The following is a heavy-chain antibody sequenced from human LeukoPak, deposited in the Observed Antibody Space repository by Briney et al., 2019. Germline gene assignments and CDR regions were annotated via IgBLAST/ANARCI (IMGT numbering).Heavy chain of an antibody. D-gene: IGHD5-12*01. J-gene: IGHJ4*02. CDR1: GFTFGDYY. Sequence: GGSLRLSCAASGFTFGDYYMTWIRQAPGKGLEWVSNISQNCYTIYYADSVRGRFTISRDNSKSSLFLDMNSLRVEDTAVYYWARDRRSPQSAYDCGHLDSWGQGTLVAVSS. V-gene: IGHV3-11*01. CDR2: ISQNCYTI. CDR3: ARDRRSPQSAYDCGHLDS.